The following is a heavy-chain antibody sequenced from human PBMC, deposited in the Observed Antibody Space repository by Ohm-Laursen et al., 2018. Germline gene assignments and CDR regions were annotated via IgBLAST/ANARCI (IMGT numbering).Heavy chain of an antibody. Sequence: SETLSLTCTVSGGSVSSGSYYWSWIRQPPGKGLEWIGYIYYSGITNYNPSLRSRVTILVDTSKNQFSLRLSSVTAADTAVYFCARQGSRSTHFDYWGQGTLVTVSS. J-gene: IGHJ4*02. CDR1: GGSVSSGSYY. V-gene: IGHV4-61*01. D-gene: IGHD6-13*01. CDR3: ARQGSRSTHFDY. CDR2: IYYSGIT.